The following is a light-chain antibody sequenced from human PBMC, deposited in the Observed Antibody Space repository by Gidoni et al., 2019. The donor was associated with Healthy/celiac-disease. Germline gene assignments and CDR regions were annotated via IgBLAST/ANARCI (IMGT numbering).Light chain of an antibody. CDR3: QQRSNWPPALT. CDR1: QSVSSY. CDR2: DGS. J-gene: IGKJ4*01. Sequence: IVLTQSPATLSLSPGERATLSCRASQSVSSYLAWYQQKPGQATRLLIYDGSNRATGIPARFSGSGSGADFTLTISSLEPEDFAVYYCQQRSNWPPALTFGGGTKVEIK. V-gene: IGKV3-11*01.